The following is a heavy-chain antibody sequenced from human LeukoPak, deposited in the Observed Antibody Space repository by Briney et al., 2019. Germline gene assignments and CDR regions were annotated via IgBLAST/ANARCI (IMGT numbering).Heavy chain of an antibody. CDR3: ARQYSSGWDYYYYYYMDV. V-gene: IGHV4-59*08. Sequence: SETLSLTCTVSGGSISSYYWSWIRQPPGKGLEWIGYIYYSGSTYYNPSLKSRVTISVDTSKNQFSLKLSSVTAADTAVYYCARQYSSGWDYYYYYYMDVWGKGTTVTVSS. CDR2: IYYSGST. D-gene: IGHD6-19*01. CDR1: GGSISSYY. J-gene: IGHJ6*03.